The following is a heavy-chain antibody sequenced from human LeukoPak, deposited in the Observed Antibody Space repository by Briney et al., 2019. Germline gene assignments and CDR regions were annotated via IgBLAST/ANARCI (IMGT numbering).Heavy chain of an antibody. D-gene: IGHD3-3*01. CDR1: GGSISSYY. J-gene: IGHJ4*02. Sequence: SETLSLTCTVSGGSISSYYWSWIRQPPGKGLEWIGYIYYSGSTYYNPSLKSRVTISVDTSKNQFSLKLSSVTAADTAVYYCARGARYYDFWSGPYYFDYWGQGTLVTVSS. CDR2: IYYSGST. CDR3: ARGARYYDFWSGPYYFDY. V-gene: IGHV4-59*12.